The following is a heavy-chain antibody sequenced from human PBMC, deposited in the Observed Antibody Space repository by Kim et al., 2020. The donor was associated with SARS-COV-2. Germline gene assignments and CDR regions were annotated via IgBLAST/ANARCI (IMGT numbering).Heavy chain of an antibody. CDR3: ARHAGGSGWYGGRGLNGFDP. D-gene: IGHD6-19*01. V-gene: IGHV4-39*01. Sequence: RVTISVDTSKNQYSLKLSSVTAADTAVYYCARHAGGSGWYGGRGLNGFDPWGQGTLVTVSS. J-gene: IGHJ5*02.